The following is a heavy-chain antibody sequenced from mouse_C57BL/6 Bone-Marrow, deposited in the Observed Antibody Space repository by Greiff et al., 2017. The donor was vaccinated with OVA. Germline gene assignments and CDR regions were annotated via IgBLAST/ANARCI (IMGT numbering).Heavy chain of an antibody. CDR1: GYAFSSYW. D-gene: IGHD1-1*01. CDR2: IYPGDGDT. Sequence: QVQLQQSGAELVKPGASVKISCKASGYAFSSYWMNWVKQRPGKGLEWIGQIYPGDGDTNYNGKFKGKATLTADKSSSTAYMQLSSLTSEDSAVYFCARCSSYSYWYFDVWGTGTTVTVSS. CDR3: ARCSSYSYWYFDV. J-gene: IGHJ1*03. V-gene: IGHV1-80*01.